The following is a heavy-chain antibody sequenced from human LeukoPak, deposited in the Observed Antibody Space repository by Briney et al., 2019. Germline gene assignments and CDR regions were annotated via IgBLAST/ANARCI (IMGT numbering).Heavy chain of an antibody. D-gene: IGHD3-10*01. J-gene: IGHJ4*02. V-gene: IGHV3-30*18. CDR1: GFAFRNYG. Sequence: PGGSLRLSCVASGFAFRNYGMHWVRQAPGKGLEWVAVISYDGINTHYADSVKGRFTISKDNSKNTLYLQLNTLTPEDTAVYYCANDDARGFGEPSPYDYWGQGTRVIVSS. CDR2: ISYDGINT. CDR3: ANDDARGFGEPSPYDY.